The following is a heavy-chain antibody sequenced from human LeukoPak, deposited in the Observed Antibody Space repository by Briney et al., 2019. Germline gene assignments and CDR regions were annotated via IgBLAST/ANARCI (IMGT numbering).Heavy chain of an antibody. CDR1: GFTFSTYS. V-gene: IGHV3-48*04. CDR2: IDTGTSTI. CDR3: ARDGDTVLTRGYYYYMDV. D-gene: IGHD4-23*01. J-gene: IGHJ6*03. Sequence: PGGSLRLSCAASGFTFSTYSMNWVRQAPGKGLEWVSYIDTGTSTIYYADSVKGRFTISRDNAKKSLYLQMNSLRAEDTALYYCARDGDTVLTRGYYYYMDVWGKGTTVTVSS.